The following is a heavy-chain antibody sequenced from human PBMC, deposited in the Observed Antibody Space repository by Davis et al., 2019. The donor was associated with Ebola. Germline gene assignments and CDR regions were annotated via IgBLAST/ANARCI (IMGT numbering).Heavy chain of an antibody. CDR2: IIPILGIA. J-gene: IGHJ4*02. Sequence: SVKVSCKASGGTFSSYAISWVRQAPGQGLEWMGRIIPILGIANYAQKFQGRVTITADKSTSTAYMELSSLRSEDTAVYYCAREALEGSYYNYWGQGTLVTVSS. CDR1: GGTFSSYA. D-gene: IGHD3-10*01. V-gene: IGHV1-69*04. CDR3: AREALEGSYYNY.